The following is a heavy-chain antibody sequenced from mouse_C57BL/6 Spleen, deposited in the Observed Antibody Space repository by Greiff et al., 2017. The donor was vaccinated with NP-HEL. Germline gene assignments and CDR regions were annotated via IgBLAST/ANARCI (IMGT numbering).Heavy chain of an antibody. J-gene: IGHJ4*01. Sequence: EVKLLESGPGLVKPSQSLSLTCSVTGYSITSGYYWNWIRQFPGNKLEWMGYISYDGSNNYNPSLKNRISITRDTSKNQFFLKLNSVTTEDTATYYCARELTHAMDYWGQGTSVTVSS. CDR1: GYSITSGYY. V-gene: IGHV3-6*01. CDR3: ARELTHAMDY. D-gene: IGHD4-1*01. CDR2: ISYDGSN.